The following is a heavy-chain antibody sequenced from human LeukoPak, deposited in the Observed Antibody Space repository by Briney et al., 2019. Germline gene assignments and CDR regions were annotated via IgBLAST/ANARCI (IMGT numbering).Heavy chain of an antibody. CDR1: GFTFSSYA. CDR3: ARDLIGIIRGGWFDP. V-gene: IGHV3-23*01. D-gene: IGHD3-10*01. CDR2: ISGSGGST. J-gene: IGHJ5*02. Sequence: GGSLRLSCAASGFTFSSYAMSWVRQAPGKGLEWVSAISGSGGSTYYADSVKGRFTISRDNSKNTLYLQMNSLRSEDTAVYYCARDLIGIIRGGWFDPWGQGTLVTVSS.